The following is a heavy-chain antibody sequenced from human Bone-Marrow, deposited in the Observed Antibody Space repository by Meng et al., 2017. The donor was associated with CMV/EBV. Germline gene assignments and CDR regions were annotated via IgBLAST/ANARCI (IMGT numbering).Heavy chain of an antibody. Sequence: SETLSLTCTVSGGSISSSSYYWGWIRQPPGKGLEWIGSIYYSGSTYYNPSLKSRVTISVDTSKNQFSLKLSSVTAADTAVYYCATGQGRYFWSGYWAVWGQGTTVTVSS. V-gene: IGHV4-39*07. CDR3: ATGQGRYFWSGYWAV. CDR1: GGSISSSSYY. CDR2: IYYSGST. D-gene: IGHD3-3*01. J-gene: IGHJ6*02.